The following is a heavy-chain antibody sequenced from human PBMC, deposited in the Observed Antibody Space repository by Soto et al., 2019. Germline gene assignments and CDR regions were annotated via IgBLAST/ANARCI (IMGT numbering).Heavy chain of an antibody. J-gene: IGHJ3*02. Sequence: LRLSCAASGFTFSDYYMSWIRQAPGKGLEWVSYISSSSSYTNYADSVKGRFTISRDNAKNSLYLQMNSLRAEDTAVYYCARDPPYYYDSSGYYPDHDAFDIWGQGTMVTVSS. CDR2: ISSSSSYT. CDR1: GFTFSDYY. D-gene: IGHD3-22*01. CDR3: ARDPPYYYDSSGYYPDHDAFDI. V-gene: IGHV3-11*06.